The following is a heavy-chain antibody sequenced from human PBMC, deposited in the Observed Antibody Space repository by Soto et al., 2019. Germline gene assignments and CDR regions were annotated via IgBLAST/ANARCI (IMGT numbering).Heavy chain of an antibody. V-gene: IGHV3-33*01. D-gene: IGHD1-7*01. CDR3: ARDAIYNAGTLYY. Sequence: GGSLRLSCAASGFTFSSYGMHWVRQAPGKGLEWVAVIWYDGSNKYYADSVKGRFTISRDNSKNTLYLQMNSLRAEDTAVYYCARDAIYNAGTLYYSGQGTLVTVSS. CDR1: GFTFSSYG. J-gene: IGHJ4*02. CDR2: IWYDGSNK.